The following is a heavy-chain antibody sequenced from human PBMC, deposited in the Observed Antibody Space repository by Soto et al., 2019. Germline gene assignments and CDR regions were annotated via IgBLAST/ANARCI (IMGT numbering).Heavy chain of an antibody. V-gene: IGHV3-30*18. CDR1: GFTFNRYG. CDR3: SKDLDGLQGLVDSSFCFDF. Sequence: GGSLRLSCAASGFTFNRYGMHWVRQAPGKGLEWVAVISYDGSDKYYADSVKGRFTISRDNSKNTLYLQMNSLRAEDTAVYYCSKDLDGLQGLVDSSFCFDFWGQGTLVTVSS. D-gene: IGHD3-16*02. J-gene: IGHJ4*02. CDR2: ISYDGSDK.